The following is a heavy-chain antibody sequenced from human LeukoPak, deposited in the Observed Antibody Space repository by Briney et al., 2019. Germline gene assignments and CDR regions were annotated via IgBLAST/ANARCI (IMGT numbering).Heavy chain of an antibody. CDR2: ITSSSRYT. J-gene: IGHJ6*03. V-gene: IGHV3-21*06. CDR1: VFTFRTYN. CDR3: ARDPYNGGYGDSYYYYMDV. D-gene: IGHD1-26*01. Sequence: GGSLRLSCAASVFTFRTYNMNCVRQAPGKGLEGVSSITSSSRYTFYADSVKGRFTISRDNAKNSLYLQMNSLRAEDTAIYYCARDPYNGGYGDSYYYYMDVWGKGTTVTISS.